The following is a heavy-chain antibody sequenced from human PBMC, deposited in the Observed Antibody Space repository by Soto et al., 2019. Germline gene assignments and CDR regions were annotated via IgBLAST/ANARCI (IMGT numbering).Heavy chain of an antibody. D-gene: IGHD3-16*01. V-gene: IGHV3-23*01. CDR1: YA. Sequence: YAMAWVRQAPGKGLEWVSALTETGGSTYYAASVKGRFTISRNNSRNTLYLQMDRLRVDDTAVYYCAKIKGAITFLHFDNWGQGTLVTVSS. J-gene: IGHJ4*02. CDR3: AKIKGAITFLHFDN. CDR2: LTETGGST.